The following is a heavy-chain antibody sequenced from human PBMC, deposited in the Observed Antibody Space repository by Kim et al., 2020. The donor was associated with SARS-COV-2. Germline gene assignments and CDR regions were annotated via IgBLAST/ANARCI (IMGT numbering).Heavy chain of an antibody. CDR1: GGSISSSSSY. V-gene: IGHV4-39*01. CDR2: IYYSGST. D-gene: IGHD5-18*01. CDR3: ARRMVGSYGYAFDI. J-gene: IGHJ3*02. Sequence: SETLSLTCTVSGGSISSSSSYWGWIRQPPGKGLEWIGSIYYSGSTYYNPSLKSRVTISVDTSKNQFSLKLSSVTAADTAVYYCARRMVGSYGYAFDIWGQGTMVTVSS.